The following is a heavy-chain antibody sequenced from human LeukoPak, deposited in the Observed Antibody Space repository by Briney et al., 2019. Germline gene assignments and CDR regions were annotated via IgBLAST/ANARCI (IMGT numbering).Heavy chain of an antibody. CDR1: GYTFTGYY. V-gene: IGHV1-18*04. CDR3: ARDYCDTTTCYFSWFDP. J-gene: IGHJ5*02. CDR2: ISAYNGDT. Sequence: ASVKVSCKASGYTFTGYYMHWVRQAPGQGLEWMGRISAYNGDTNYAQKLQDRVTMTTDTSTSTAYMELRSLRSDDTAMYYCARDYCDTTTCYFSWFDPWGQGTLVTVSS. D-gene: IGHD2-2*01.